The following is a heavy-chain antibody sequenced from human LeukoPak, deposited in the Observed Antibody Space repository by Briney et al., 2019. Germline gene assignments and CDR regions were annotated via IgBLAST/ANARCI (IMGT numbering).Heavy chain of an antibody. CDR1: SGSISSSGYY. CDR2: IYYSGST. CDR3: ARAYLDRYCSGGSCYSGFDP. J-gene: IGHJ5*02. Sequence: PSQTLSLTCTVSSGSISSSGYYCSWIRQHPGKGLEWIGCIYYSGSTYYNPSLKSRVTISVDTSKNQFSLSLSSVTAADTAVYYCARAYLDRYCSGGSCYSGFDPWGQGTLVTVSS. D-gene: IGHD2-15*01. V-gene: IGHV4-31*03.